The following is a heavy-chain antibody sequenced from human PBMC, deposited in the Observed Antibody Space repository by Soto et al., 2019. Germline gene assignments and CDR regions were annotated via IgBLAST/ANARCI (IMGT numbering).Heavy chain of an antibody. CDR3: AAGSCSSSGSYWFDP. CDR1: GGSISCGDYH. J-gene: IGHJ5*02. CDR2: TSDSAT. D-gene: IGHD2-2*01. V-gene: IGHV4-30-4*01. Sequence: PSETLSLTCTVSGGSISCGDYHWSWIRQPPGKGLEWVGYTSDSATYHNPSLKSGVIISVDTSKNHFSLQLSSVTAADTAVYYCAAGSCSSSGSYWFDPWGQGTLVTVSS.